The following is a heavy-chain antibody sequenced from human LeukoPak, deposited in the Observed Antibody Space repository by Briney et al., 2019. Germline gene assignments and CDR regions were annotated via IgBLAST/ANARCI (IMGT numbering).Heavy chain of an antibody. J-gene: IGHJ4*02. CDR1: GFTFSSSW. CDR2: LDGDGSTT. D-gene: IGHD1-1*01. CDR3: TRGTGTTFDY. Sequence: GGSLRLSCAASGFTFSSSWMHWVRQAPGKGLVWVSRLDGDGSTTSYADSVKGRFTISRDNAKNTLYLQMNSLRAEDTAVYYCTRGTGTTFDYWGQGTLVTVPS. V-gene: IGHV3-74*01.